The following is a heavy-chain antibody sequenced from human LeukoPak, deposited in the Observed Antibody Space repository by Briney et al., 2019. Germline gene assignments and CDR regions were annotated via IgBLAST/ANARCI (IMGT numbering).Heavy chain of an antibody. J-gene: IGHJ6*02. Sequence: GGSLRLSCAASGFTFSNAWMSWVRQAPGKRLEWVGRIKSKTDGGTTDYAAPVKGRFTISRDDSKNTLYLQMNSLKTEDTAVYYCTTDDVDYYYGMDVWGQGTTVTVSS. CDR3: TTDDVDYYYGMDV. V-gene: IGHV3-15*01. CDR2: IKSKTDGGTT. D-gene: IGHD3-10*02. CDR1: GFTFSNAW.